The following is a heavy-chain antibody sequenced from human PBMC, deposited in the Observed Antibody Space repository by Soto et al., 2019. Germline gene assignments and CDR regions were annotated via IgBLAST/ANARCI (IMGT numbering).Heavy chain of an antibody. CDR3: XXETYGDYVGYFEP. CDR2: TYHSGNP. Sequence: QLQLQESGSRLVKSSETLSLTCAVSGDTISTGGYSWAWIRQPPGKPLEWIGHTYHSGNPYYNPXXXXXXXXXXXXXXXXXXXXXXXXXXXDXXXXXXXXETYGDYVGYFEPWGQGTLVTVSS. V-gene: IGHV4-30-2*01. CDR1: GDTISTGGYS. J-gene: IGHJ5*02. D-gene: IGHD4-17*01.